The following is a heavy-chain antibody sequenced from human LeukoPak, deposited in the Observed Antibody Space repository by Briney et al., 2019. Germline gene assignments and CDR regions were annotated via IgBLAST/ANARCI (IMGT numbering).Heavy chain of an antibody. CDR3: ATYYDFWSGYSSPFDY. J-gene: IGHJ4*02. V-gene: IGHV3-21*01. Sequence: GSLRLSCAASGFTFSSYSMNWVRQAPGKGLEWVSSISSSSSYIYYADSVKGRFTISGDNAKNSLYLQMNSLRAEDTAVYYCATYYDFWSGYSSPFDYWGQGTLVTVSS. D-gene: IGHD3-3*01. CDR2: ISSSSSYI. CDR1: GFTFSSYS.